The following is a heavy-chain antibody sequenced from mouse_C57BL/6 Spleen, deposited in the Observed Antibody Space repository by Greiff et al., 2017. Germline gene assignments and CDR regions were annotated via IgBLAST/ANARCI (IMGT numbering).Heavy chain of an antibody. V-gene: IGHV1-61*01. CDR1: GYTFTSYW. CDR3: ARRWDESDY. D-gene: IGHD4-1*01. CDR2: IYPSDSET. Sequence: VQLQQPGAELVRPGSSVKLSCKASGYTFTSYWMDWVKQRPGQGLEWIGNIYPSDSETHYNQKFKDKATLTVEKSASTAYMQLSSLTSEDSAVYYCARRWDESDYWGQGTTRTVSS. J-gene: IGHJ2*01.